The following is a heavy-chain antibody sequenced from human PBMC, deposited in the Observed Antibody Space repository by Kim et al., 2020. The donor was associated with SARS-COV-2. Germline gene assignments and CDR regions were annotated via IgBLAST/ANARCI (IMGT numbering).Heavy chain of an antibody. J-gene: IGHJ4*02. V-gene: IGHV4-39*07. CDR3: ARLNCSGGSCYFDY. D-gene: IGHD2-15*01. Sequence: PSRKSRVTSSGDTSKNQLSLKLSAVTAADTAVYYCARLNCSGGSCYFDYWGQGTLVTVSS.